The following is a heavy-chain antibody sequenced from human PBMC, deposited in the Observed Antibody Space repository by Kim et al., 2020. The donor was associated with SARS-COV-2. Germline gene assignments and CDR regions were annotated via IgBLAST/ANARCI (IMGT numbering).Heavy chain of an antibody. Sequence: GESLKISCQGSGYSFTSYWISWVRQMPGKGLEWMGRIDPSDSYTHYSPSFQGHVPISADKSISTAYLQWSSVKASDTAIYYCARHPGGGVIAAAGTEYFQHWGQGTLVTVSS. V-gene: IGHV5-10-1*01. CDR2: IDPSDSYT. J-gene: IGHJ1*01. CDR1: GYSFTSYW. CDR3: ARHPGGGVIAAAGTEYFQH. D-gene: IGHD6-13*01.